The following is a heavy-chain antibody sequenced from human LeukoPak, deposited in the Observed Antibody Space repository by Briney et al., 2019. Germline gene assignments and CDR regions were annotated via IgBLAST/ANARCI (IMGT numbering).Heavy chain of an antibody. J-gene: IGHJ4*02. Sequence: GGSLRLSCAASGFTFSSYWMSWVRQAPGKGLEWVANIKQDGSEKYYVDSVKGRFTISRDNAKNSLYLQMNSLRAEDTAVYYCARGWGFYHDSSGNFDYWGQGTLVTVSS. D-gene: IGHD3-22*01. CDR3: ARGWGFYHDSSGNFDY. CDR2: IKQDGSEK. CDR1: GFTFSSYW. V-gene: IGHV3-7*01.